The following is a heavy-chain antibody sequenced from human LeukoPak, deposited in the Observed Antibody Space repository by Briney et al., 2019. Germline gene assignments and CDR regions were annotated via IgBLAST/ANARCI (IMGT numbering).Heavy chain of an antibody. D-gene: IGHD2-2*01. CDR2: ISYDGSYK. CDR3: ARDGCSSTSCSEGFQY. J-gene: IGHJ1*01. Sequence: GGSLRLSCEASGLTFSSYAMHWVRQAPGKGRDWGAVISYDGSYKNYADSVKGRLTISRDNSRNTVYLQMNSLRPEDTAVYYCARDGCSSTSCSEGFQYWGQGTLVTVSS. CDR1: GLTFSSYA. V-gene: IGHV3-30*04.